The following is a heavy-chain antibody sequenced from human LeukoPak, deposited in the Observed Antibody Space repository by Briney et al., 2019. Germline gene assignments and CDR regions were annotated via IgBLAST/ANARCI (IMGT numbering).Heavy chain of an antibody. V-gene: IGHV4-34*01. CDR2: INHSGST. J-gene: IGHJ5*02. CDR3: ARRKRSGCSSTSCLLNWFDP. D-gene: IGHD2-2*01. CDR1: GGSFGGYY. Sequence: PSKTRSLTGAVNGGSFGGYYWSWIRQPPGKGLKWIGEINHSGSTNYNPSLKSRVTISVDTSKNQFSLKLSSVTAADTAVYYCARRKRSGCSSTSCLLNWFDPWGQGTLVTVSS.